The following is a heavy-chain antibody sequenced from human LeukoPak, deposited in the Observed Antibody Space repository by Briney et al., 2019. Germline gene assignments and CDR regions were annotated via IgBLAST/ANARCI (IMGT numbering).Heavy chain of an antibody. CDR1: GVSFSGYY. V-gene: IGHV4-59*01. D-gene: IGHD4-17*01. CDR3: AGGPAVTTNDY. CDR2: IHYTGST. J-gene: IGHJ4*02. Sequence: SETLSLTCAVYGVSFSGYYWSWIRQTPGKGLEWIGYIHYTGSTNYNPSLKSRVTISVDTSKGQFSLDLTSVTAADTAVYYCAGGPAVTTNDYWGQGTLVTVFS.